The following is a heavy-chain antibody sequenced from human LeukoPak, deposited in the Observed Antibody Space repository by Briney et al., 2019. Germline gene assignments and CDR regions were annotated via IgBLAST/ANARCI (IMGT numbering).Heavy chain of an antibody. CDR3: ARYIITLYTGAVAGHTFDY. CDR1: GFTFSSYW. Sequence: PGGSLRLSCAASGFTFSSYWMSWVRQAPGKGLEWVANIKQDGSEKYYVDSVKGRFTISRDNAKNSLYLQMNSLRAEDTAVYYCARYIITLYTGAVAGHTFDYWGQGTLVTVSS. J-gene: IGHJ4*02. D-gene: IGHD6-19*01. CDR2: IKQDGSEK. V-gene: IGHV3-7*01.